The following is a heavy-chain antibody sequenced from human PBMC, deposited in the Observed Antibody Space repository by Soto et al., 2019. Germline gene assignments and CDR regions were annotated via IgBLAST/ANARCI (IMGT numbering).Heavy chain of an antibody. J-gene: IGHJ5*02. CDR2: IYYSGST. D-gene: IGHD2-2*01. CDR1: GVSISSYY. V-gene: IGHV4-59*01. CDR3: SRDQVPAVLLGWFDP. Sequence: SDTLSLTCTVCGVSISSYYWSWILQPPGKGLEWIGYIYYSGSTNYNPSLKSRVTISVDTSKNQFSLKLSSVTAADTAVYYCSRDQVPAVLLGWFDPLGQGTLVSGSS.